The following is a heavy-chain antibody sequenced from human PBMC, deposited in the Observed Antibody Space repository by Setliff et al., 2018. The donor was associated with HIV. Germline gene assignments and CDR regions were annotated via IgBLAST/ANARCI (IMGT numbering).Heavy chain of an antibody. J-gene: IGHJ5*02. D-gene: IGHD2-2*01. V-gene: IGHV1-69*13. CDR3: ARDFGGYCSSMSCPGLFDP. CDR2: IIPIFGTT. CDR1: GGTFSSYA. Sequence: GASVKVSCKASGGTFSSYAIRYVRQAPGQGLEWMGGIIPIFGTTNYAQRFQGRLTITADESTSTAYMELSSLRSDDTAVYYCARDFGGYCSSMSCPGLFDPWGQGTLVTVSS.